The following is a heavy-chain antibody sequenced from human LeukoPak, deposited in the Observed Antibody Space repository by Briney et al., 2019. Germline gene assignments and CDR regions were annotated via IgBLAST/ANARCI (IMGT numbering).Heavy chain of an antibody. Sequence: GGSLRLSCAASGFTFSSYSMNWVRQAPGKGLEWVSSISSSSSYIYHADSVKGRFTISRDNAKNSLYLQMNSLRAEDTAVYYCARDGGRDGYNLGFDYWGQGTLVTVSS. V-gene: IGHV3-21*01. J-gene: IGHJ4*02. CDR1: GFTFSSYS. D-gene: IGHD5-12*01. CDR2: ISSSSSYI. CDR3: ARDGGRDGYNLGFDY.